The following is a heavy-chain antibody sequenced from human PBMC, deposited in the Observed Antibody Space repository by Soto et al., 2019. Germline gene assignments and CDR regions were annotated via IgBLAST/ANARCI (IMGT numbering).Heavy chain of an antibody. Sequence: QVQLVQSGAEVKEPGSSVKVSCQASGGTFSSSALSWVRQAPGQGLEWMGGIIPLFRTPDYAQQFQGRATITADESTSTAYMELSSLRSEDTAIYYCARDNGRPQLGGNYYYITDVWGQGTTITVSS. CDR3: ARDNGRPQLGGNYYYITDV. D-gene: IGHD3-3*02. V-gene: IGHV1-69*12. CDR2: IIPLFRTP. J-gene: IGHJ6*02. CDR1: GGTFSSSA.